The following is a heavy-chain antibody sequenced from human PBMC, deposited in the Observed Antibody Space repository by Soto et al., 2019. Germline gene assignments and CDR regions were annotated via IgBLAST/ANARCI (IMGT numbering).Heavy chain of an antibody. V-gene: IGHV5-10-1*03. Sequence: EVQLVQSGAEVKKPGESLRISCKGSGYSFTSYWISWVRQMPGKGLEWMGRIDPSDSYTNYSPSFQGHVTISADKSISTAYLQWSSLKASDTAMYYCARRPPYCSGGSCYYYGMDVWGQGTTVTVSS. CDR3: ARRPPYCSGGSCYYYGMDV. CDR2: IDPSDSYT. J-gene: IGHJ6*02. CDR1: GYSFTSYW. D-gene: IGHD2-15*01.